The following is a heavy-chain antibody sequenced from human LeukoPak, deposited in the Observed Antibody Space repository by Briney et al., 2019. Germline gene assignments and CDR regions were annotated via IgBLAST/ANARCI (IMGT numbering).Heavy chain of an antibody. V-gene: IGHV3-23*01. D-gene: IGHD6-19*01. CDR2: ISGSGGST. CDR3: AKAPQWLVGKFDY. Sequence: PGGSLRLSCAASGFTFSSYAMSWVRQAPGKGLERVSAISGSGGSTYYAHSVKGRFTISRENSKNTLYLQMNSLRDEDTAVYYCAKAPQWLVGKFDYWGQGTLVTVSS. J-gene: IGHJ4*02. CDR1: GFTFSSYA.